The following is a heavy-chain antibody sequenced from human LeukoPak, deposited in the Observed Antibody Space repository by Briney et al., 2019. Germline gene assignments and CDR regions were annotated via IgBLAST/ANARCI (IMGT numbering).Heavy chain of an antibody. V-gene: IGHV3-30*02. CDR1: GFTFSSYG. J-gene: IGHJ4*02. CDR3: AKDLPEYYGSGSYGFDY. Sequence: GGSLRLSCAASGFTFSSYGLHWVRQAPGKGLEWVAFIRYDGSNKYYADSVKGRFTISRDNSKNTLFLQMNSRRADDTAVYYCAKDLPEYYGSGSYGFDYWGQGTLVTVSS. D-gene: IGHD3-10*01. CDR2: IRYDGSNK.